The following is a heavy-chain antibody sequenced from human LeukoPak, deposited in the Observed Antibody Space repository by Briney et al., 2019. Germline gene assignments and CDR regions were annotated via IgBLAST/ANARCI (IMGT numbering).Heavy chain of an antibody. V-gene: IGHV4-38-2*02. D-gene: IGHD6-6*01. J-gene: IGHJ3*02. CDR3: ARVLQQLVFDI. CDR1: GYSISSGYY. CDR2: IYHSGST. Sequence: SETLSLTCTVSGYSISSGYYWGWIRQPPGKGLGWIGSIYHSGSTYYNPSLRSRVTISVDTSKNQFSLKLSSVTAADTAVYYCARVLQQLVFDIWGQGTMVTVSS.